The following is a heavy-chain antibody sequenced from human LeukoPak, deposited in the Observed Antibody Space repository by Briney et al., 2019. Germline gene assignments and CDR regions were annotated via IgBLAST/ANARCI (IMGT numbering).Heavy chain of an antibody. Sequence: SGGSLRLSCAASGFTFSSYSMNWVRQAPGKGLEWVSSISSSSSYIYYADSVKGRFTISRDNAKNSLYLQMNSLRAEDTAVYYCARYGDGADAFDIWGQGTMVTVSS. V-gene: IGHV3-21*01. CDR3: ARYGDGADAFDI. CDR1: GFTFSSYS. D-gene: IGHD4-17*01. CDR2: ISSSSSYI. J-gene: IGHJ3*02.